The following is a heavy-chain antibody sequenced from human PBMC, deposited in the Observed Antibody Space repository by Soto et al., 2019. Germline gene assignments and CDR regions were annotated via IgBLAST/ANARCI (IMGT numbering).Heavy chain of an antibody. CDR1: GGSISSGGYY. J-gene: IGHJ2*01. CDR2: IYYSGST. CDR3: ARDLGDGPWYFDL. V-gene: IGHV4-31*03. Sequence: NPSETLSLTCTVSGGSISSGGYYWSWIRQHPGKGLEWIGYIYYSGSTYYNPSLKSRVTISVDTSKNQFSLKLSSVTAADTAVYYCARDLGDGPWYFDLWGRGTLVTVSS. D-gene: IGHD1-26*01.